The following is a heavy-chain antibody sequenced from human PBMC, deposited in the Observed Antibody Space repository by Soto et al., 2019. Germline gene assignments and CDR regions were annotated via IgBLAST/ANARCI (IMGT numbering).Heavy chain of an antibody. V-gene: IGHV5-51*01. J-gene: IGHJ6*02. CDR1: GYSFTSYW. Sequence: PGESLKISCKGSGYSFTSYWIDWVRQMPGKGLEWMGIIYPGDSDTRYSPSFQGQVTISADKSISTAYLQWSSLKASDTAMYYCARQGGPTNYYDSSGYYYAFYYYYYGMDVWGQGTTVTVSS. CDR2: IYPGDSDT. CDR3: ARQGGPTNYYDSSGYYYAFYYYYYGMDV. D-gene: IGHD3-22*01.